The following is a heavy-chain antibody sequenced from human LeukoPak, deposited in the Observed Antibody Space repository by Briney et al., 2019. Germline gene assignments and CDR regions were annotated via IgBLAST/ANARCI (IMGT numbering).Heavy chain of an antibody. Sequence: PGGSLRLSCEGSAFIFSGHWMNWVRQTPGKGLEWVASIKEDGSERQYVDSVKGRFSISRDNTKGSLFLQLNSLRAEDTAVYYCAKDSVLMVYATYDYWGQGTLVTVSS. J-gene: IGHJ4*02. CDR3: AKDSVLMVYATYDY. CDR2: IKEDGSER. D-gene: IGHD2-8*01. V-gene: IGHV3-7*03. CDR1: AFIFSGHW.